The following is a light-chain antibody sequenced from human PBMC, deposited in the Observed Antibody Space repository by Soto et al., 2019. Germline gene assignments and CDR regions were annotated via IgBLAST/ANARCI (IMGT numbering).Light chain of an antibody. V-gene: IGKV1-39*01. J-gene: IGKJ2*01. Sequence: DIQMTQSPSSLSASVGDRVTITCRASQSISTYLNWYQQRPGKAPKVLIYTASSLQSGVPSRFSGSGSGTDFTLTISSLQPELFATYFCQQSYSTSRTFGQGTKLEIK. CDR1: QSISTY. CDR2: TAS. CDR3: QQSYSTSRT.